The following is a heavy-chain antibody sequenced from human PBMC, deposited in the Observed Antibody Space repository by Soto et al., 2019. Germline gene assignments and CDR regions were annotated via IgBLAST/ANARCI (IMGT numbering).Heavy chain of an antibody. Sequence: SVKVSCKASGGTFSNYAFSWVRQAPGQGLEWMGGILPIFTTATYAPKFQDRVTITADESTSTVYMDLSSLRSEDTALYYCAKDIGFQQHLFVFDNWGQGTMLTVSS. CDR1: GGTFSNYA. CDR3: AKDIGFQQHLFVFDN. V-gene: IGHV1-69*13. D-gene: IGHD6-13*01. J-gene: IGHJ4*02. CDR2: ILPIFTTA.